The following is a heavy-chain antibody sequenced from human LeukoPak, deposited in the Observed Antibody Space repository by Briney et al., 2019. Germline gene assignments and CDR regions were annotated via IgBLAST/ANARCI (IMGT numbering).Heavy chain of an antibody. CDR1: GFTFSSYA. CDR3: AKVRSLRRLHLYYFHY. Sequence: PGGSLRLSCAAFGFTFSSYAMGSVRQARGKGLGWVSAITGSAGSTYYAHSVKRLPTISRDNSKNTLYLQMNSLRAQDTAVYYCAKVRSLRRLHLYYFHYWFQGTLAAVCS. D-gene: IGHD6-6*01. V-gene: IGHV3-23*01. CDR2: ITGSAGST. J-gene: IGHJ4*02.